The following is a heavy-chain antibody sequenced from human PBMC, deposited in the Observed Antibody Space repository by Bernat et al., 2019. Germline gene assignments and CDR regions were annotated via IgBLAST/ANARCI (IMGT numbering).Heavy chain of an antibody. J-gene: IGHJ5*02. V-gene: IGHV3-7*04. CDR1: GFTFSSYW. CDR2: IKQDGSEK. D-gene: IGHD3-3*01. Sequence: EVQLVESGGGLVQPAGSLRLSCAASGFTFSSYWMSWVRQAPGKGLEWVANIKQDGSEKYYVDSVKGRFTISRDNAKNSLYLRMNSLRAEDTAVYYCAREYYEGWFDPWGQGTLVTVSS. CDR3: AREYYEGWFDP.